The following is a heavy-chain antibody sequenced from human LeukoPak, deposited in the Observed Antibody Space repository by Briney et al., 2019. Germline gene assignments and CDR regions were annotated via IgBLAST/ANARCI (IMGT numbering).Heavy chain of an antibody. CDR3: VRDLTIGDGYTKFDY. CDR2: ISGTGYV. Sequence: PGGSLRLSCAASGFTFNSYIMTWFRQSPGGGLEWVSSISGTGYVYSADSVKGRFTISRDNAKTSLYLQLNNLTAEDTAVYYCVRDLTIGDGYTKFDYWGQGTLVTVSS. J-gene: IGHJ4*02. D-gene: IGHD5-24*01. V-gene: IGHV3-21*01. CDR1: GFTFNSYI.